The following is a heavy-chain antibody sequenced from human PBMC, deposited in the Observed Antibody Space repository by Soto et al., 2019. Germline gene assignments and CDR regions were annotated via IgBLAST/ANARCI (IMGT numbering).Heavy chain of an antibody. CDR3: ARGQLLFDY. V-gene: IGHV4-59*02. J-gene: IGHJ4*02. CDR1: DATVSNYY. D-gene: IGHD1-1*01. CDR2: ISHTGYT. Sequence: PSGTLSLTCFVSDATVSNYYWSWIRQPPGKGLEWIGAISHTGYTSYNPSLESRLTISMDKSKNQLTLNLNAVTTADTAVYYCARGQLLFDYRGQGTLVTDS.